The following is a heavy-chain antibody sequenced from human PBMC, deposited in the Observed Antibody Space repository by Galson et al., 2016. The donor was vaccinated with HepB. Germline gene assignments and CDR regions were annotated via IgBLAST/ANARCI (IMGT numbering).Heavy chain of an antibody. D-gene: IGHD3-3*01. CDR1: GGSISGSNW. J-gene: IGHJ6*02. Sequence: SETLSLTCVVSGGSISGSNWWSWVRQPPGKGLEWIGEIYHSGSTNYNPSLKNRVTISVDKSKNQFSLKLSSVTAAETAVYYCARDSPSHNDFWGGYYGGGGDYYYYGMDVWGQGTTVTVSS. V-gene: IGHV4/OR15-8*03. CDR3: ARDSPSHNDFWGGYYGGGGDYYYYGMDV. CDR2: IYHSGST.